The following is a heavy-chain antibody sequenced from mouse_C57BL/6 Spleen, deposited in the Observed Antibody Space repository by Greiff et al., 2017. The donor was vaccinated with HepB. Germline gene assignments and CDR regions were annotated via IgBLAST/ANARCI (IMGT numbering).Heavy chain of an antibody. V-gene: IGHV1-42*01. CDR1: GYSFTGYY. CDR3: ARGGYVGYYYAMDY. CDR2: INPSTGGT. Sequence: VQLQQSGPELVKPGASVKISCKASGYSFTGYYMNWVKQSPEKSLDWIGEINPSTGGTTYNQKFKAKATLTVDKSSSTAYMQLKSLTSEDSAVYYCARGGYVGYYYAMDYWGQGTSVTVSS. J-gene: IGHJ4*01. D-gene: IGHD3-1*01.